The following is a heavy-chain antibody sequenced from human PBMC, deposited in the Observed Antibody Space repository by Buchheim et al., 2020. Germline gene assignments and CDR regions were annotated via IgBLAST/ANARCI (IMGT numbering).Heavy chain of an antibody. CDR2: INHSGST. Sequence: QVQLQQWGTGLLTPSETLSLTCAVYGGSFSGYYWSWNRQPQGKGLEWIGEINHSGSTNYNSSLKSRATISVDTSKSQYSLKQRSVPAADTAVYYCARTAVAGTRGFDYWGQGTL. CDR3: ARTAVAGTRGFDY. D-gene: IGHD6-19*01. CDR1: GGSFSGYY. V-gene: IGHV4-34*01. J-gene: IGHJ4*02.